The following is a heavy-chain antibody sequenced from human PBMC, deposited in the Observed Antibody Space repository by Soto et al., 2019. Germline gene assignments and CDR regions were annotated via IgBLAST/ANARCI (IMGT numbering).Heavy chain of an antibody. J-gene: IGHJ5*02. CDR2: TSGSGFKK. CDR3: AKNQGVELVPLATVDWFDP. D-gene: IGHD1-26*01. CDR1: GFIFENFG. Sequence: GGSLRLSCAASGFIFENFGMSWVRQAPGKGLEWISSTSGSGFKKYYADSVKGRFTISRDNSKSTVYLELNNLSAEDTAVYHCAKNQGVELVPLATVDWFDPWGQGSVVTVSS. V-gene: IGHV3-23*01.